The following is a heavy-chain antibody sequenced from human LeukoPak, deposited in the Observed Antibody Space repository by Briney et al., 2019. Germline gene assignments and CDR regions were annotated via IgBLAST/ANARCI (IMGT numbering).Heavy chain of an antibody. V-gene: IGHV4-4*07. Sequence: PSETLSLTCTVSGGSISSYYWSWIRQPAGKGLEWIERIYTSGSTNYNPSLKSRVTMSVDTSKNQFSLKLSSVTAADTAVYYCASLGYCSSTSCRRDYFDYWGQGTLVTVSS. J-gene: IGHJ4*02. CDR3: ASLGYCSSTSCRRDYFDY. CDR1: GGSISSYY. D-gene: IGHD2-2*01. CDR2: IYTSGST.